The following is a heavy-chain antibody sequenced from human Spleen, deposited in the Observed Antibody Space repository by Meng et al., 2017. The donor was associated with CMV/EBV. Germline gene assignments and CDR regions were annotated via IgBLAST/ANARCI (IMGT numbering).Heavy chain of an antibody. V-gene: IGHV1-18*01. D-gene: IGHD4-17*01. J-gene: IGHJ4*02. Sequence: ASSYNFDIYGITWVRQAPGQGLEWVGWVGAENGDTNYGQKFQGRVTVTADTFTNTAYMEMRSLRSDDSAMYYCARAGAAVTTNFDFWGQGTLVTVSS. CDR3: ARAGAAVTTNFDF. CDR1: SYNFDIYG. CDR2: VGAENGDT.